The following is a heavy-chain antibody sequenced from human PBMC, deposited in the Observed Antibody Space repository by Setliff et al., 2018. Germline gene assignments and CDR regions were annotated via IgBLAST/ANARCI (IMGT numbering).Heavy chain of an antibody. V-gene: IGHV4-61*02. CDR2: TYVSGRT. CDR1: GGSISTGTYS. Sequence: PSETLSLPCTVSGGSISTGTYSWTWIRQPAGKGLEWIGRTYVSGRTDYNPSLKSRVTISVDRSKNQFSLTLSSVTAADTAMYYCAREFAYTRGYYVAETLDPWGQGTLVTVS. D-gene: IGHD3-10*02. J-gene: IGHJ5*02. CDR3: AREFAYTRGYYVAETLDP.